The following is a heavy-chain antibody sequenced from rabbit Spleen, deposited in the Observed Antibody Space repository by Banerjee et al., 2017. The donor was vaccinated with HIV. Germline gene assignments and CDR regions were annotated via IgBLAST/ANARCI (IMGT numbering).Heavy chain of an antibody. CDR1: GFDFSSYYW. CDR2: IDPVFGIT. J-gene: IGHJ4*01. V-gene: IGHV1S45*01. D-gene: IGHD1-1*01. Sequence: QEQLVESGGGLVQPEGSLTLTCKASGFDFSSYYWICWVRQAPGKGLEWIGYIDPVFGITYYANWVNGRFTISKTSSTTVALQMTSLTAADTAIYFCARDLTGVIGWNFDFWGPGTLVTVS. CDR3: ARDLTGVIGWNFDF.